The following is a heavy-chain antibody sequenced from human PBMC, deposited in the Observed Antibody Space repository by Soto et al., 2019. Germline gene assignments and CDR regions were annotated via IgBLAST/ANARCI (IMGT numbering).Heavy chain of an antibody. CDR2: ISPSGTST. CDR1: GYTFSSYH. Sequence: QVQLVQSGADVKKPGASVKISCKASGYTFSSYHMHWVRQAPGQGLEWMGIISPSGTSTIYAQNFQGRVTMTRDTSTSTVYMELSSLRSEDTAVYCCARGRDGRSSDFFQNWGQGTLVTVSS. J-gene: IGHJ1*01. D-gene: IGHD6-19*01. CDR3: ARGRDGRSSDFFQN. V-gene: IGHV1-46*01.